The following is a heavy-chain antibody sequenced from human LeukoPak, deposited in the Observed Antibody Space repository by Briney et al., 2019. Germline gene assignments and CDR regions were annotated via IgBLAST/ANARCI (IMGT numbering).Heavy chain of an antibody. V-gene: IGHV3-30*02. J-gene: IGHJ3*01. Sequence: GGSLRLSCAAFGFSINRCGMHWVLQAPGKGLKRVAFIRYDGSKSYFADSVKGRFALSGDNSKNTLYLQMSSLRPEDTAVYLYAKDVWRWRYFAFQFWGQGTMVTVSS. D-gene: IGHD5-24*01. CDR2: IRYDGSKS. CDR3: AKDVWRWRYFAFQF. CDR1: GFSINRCG.